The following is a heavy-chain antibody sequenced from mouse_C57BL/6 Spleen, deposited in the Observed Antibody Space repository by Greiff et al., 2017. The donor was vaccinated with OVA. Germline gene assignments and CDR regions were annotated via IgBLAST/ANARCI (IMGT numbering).Heavy chain of an antibody. CDR2: ISDGGSYT. V-gene: IGHV5-4*01. J-gene: IGHJ3*01. Sequence: EVMLVESGGGLVKPGGSLKLSCAASGFTFSSYAMSWVRQTPEKRLEWVATISDGGSYTYYPDNVKGRFTISRDNAKNNLYLQMSQLKSEDTAMYYCARDGDTTVVERAWFAYWGQGTLVTVSA. CDR3: ARDGDTTVVERAWFAY. D-gene: IGHD1-1*01. CDR1: GFTFSSYA.